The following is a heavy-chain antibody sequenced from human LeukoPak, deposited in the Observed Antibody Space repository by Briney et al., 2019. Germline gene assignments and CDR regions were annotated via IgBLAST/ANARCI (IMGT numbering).Heavy chain of an antibody. J-gene: IGHJ4*02. V-gene: IGHV3-30-3*01. Sequence: GGSLRLSCAASGFTFSSYAMHWVRQAPGKGLEWVAVISYDGSNKYYADSVKGRFTISRDNSKNTLYLQMNSLRAEDTAVYYCAREYYGFWSGYYYFDYWGQGTLVTVSS. CDR1: GFTFSSYA. CDR2: ISYDGSNK. D-gene: IGHD3-3*01. CDR3: AREYYGFWSGYYYFDY.